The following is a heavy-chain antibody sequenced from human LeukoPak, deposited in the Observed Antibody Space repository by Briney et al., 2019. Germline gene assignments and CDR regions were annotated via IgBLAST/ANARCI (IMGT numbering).Heavy chain of an antibody. D-gene: IGHD2-2*01. CDR1: GFTFSSYA. Sequence: PGGSLRLSCAASGFTFSSYAMQWVRQAPGKGLEYVSAISSNGGSTYYANSVKGRFTISRDNSKNTLYLQMGSLRAEDMAVYYCARGVPAALDYWGQGTLVTVSS. V-gene: IGHV3-64*01. J-gene: IGHJ4*02. CDR2: ISSNGGST. CDR3: ARGVPAALDY.